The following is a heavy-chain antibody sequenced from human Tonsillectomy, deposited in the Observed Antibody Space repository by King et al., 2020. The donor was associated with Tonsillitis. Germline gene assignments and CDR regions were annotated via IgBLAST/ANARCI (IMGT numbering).Heavy chain of an antibody. V-gene: IGHV4-59*01. CDR1: GGSISSYY. CDR3: AREGRGYSYDY. Sequence: QLQESGPGLVKPSETLSLTCTVSGGSISSYYWSWIRQPPGKGLEWIGYIYYSGSTNYNPSLKSRVTISVDTSKNQFSLRLSSVTAADTAVYYCAREGRGYSYDYWGQGTLVTVSS. CDR2: IYYSGST. J-gene: IGHJ4*02. D-gene: IGHD5-18*01.